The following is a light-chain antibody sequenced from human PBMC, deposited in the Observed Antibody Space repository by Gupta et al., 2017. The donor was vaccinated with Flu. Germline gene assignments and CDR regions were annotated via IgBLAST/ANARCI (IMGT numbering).Light chain of an antibody. CDR3: ERENSCSRT. J-gene: IGKJ1*01. V-gene: IGKV1-5*03. Sequence: DIQMTQSPSTLSASVGDRVNVTCRASQSISTWLDWYQQKPGKAPNLLIYKASRLDSGVPSRFSSSGSGTEFSLTISILPPDEFAIYCCERENSCSRTFGQGTRLEI. CDR2: KAS. CDR1: QSISTW.